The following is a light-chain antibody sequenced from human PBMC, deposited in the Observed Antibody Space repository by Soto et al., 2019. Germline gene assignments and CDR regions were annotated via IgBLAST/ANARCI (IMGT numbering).Light chain of an antibody. CDR2: GAS. J-gene: IGKJ2*03. Sequence: EIVLTQSPGTLSLSPGERATLSCRASQSVSSSYLAWYQQKPGQAPRLLIYGASRRATGIPDRFSGSGSGTDFTLTISRLEPEDFAAYYCQQFSSSPPYSFGQGTKLEIK. V-gene: IGKV3-20*01. CDR3: QQFSSSPPYS. CDR1: QSVSSSY.